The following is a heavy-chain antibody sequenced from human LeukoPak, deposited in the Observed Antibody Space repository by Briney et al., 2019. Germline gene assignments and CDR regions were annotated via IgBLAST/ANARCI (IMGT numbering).Heavy chain of an antibody. CDR3: AKEYYYGSGTYYNVDY. V-gene: IGHV3-23*01. J-gene: IGHJ4*02. Sequence: GGSLRLSCAASGFTFSNYAMSWVRQARGKGLEWVSAISGSGGRTYYADSVKGRFTLSRDNSKNTLYLQMNSLRAEDTAVYYCAKEYYYGSGTYYNVDYWGQGALVTVSS. CDR2: ISGSGGRT. CDR1: GFTFSNYA. D-gene: IGHD3-10*01.